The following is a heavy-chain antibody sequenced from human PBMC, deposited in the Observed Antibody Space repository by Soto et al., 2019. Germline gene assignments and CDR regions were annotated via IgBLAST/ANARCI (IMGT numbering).Heavy chain of an antibody. V-gene: IGHV4-4*07. CDR1: GASISGYY. D-gene: IGHD2-15*01. Sequence: QVQLQESGPGLVKPSETLSLTCIVSGASISGYYWSWVRQPAGKGLEGIGRFYTSGSANTNYNPSLKSRVTMSVDTSKNHCSLKMTSVTAADTAVYYCVRESGGGGYCSGGSCYGMDVWGQGTTVTVSS. CDR3: VRESGGGGYCSGGSCYGMDV. J-gene: IGHJ6*02. CDR2: FYTSGSANT.